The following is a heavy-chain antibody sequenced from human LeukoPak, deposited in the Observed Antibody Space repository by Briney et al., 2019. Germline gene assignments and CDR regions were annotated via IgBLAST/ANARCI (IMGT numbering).Heavy chain of an antibody. CDR3: TTASY. CDR2: IKSKADGGTT. Sequence: XXQAPGKGLEWVGRIKSKADGGTTDYAAPVKGRFTISRDDSKNTLYLQMNSLKTEDTAVYYCTTASYWGQGTLVTVSS. J-gene: IGHJ4*02. V-gene: IGHV3-15*01.